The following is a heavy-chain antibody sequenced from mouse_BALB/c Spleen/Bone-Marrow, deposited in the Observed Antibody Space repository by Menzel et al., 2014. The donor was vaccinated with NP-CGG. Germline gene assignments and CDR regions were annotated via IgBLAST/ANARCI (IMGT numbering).Heavy chain of an antibody. V-gene: IGHV1-5*01. CDR1: GYTFTSYW. D-gene: IGHD1-1*01. Sequence: VQLQQSGTVLARPGASVKMSCKASGYTFTSYWMHWVKQRPGQGLEWIGAIYPGNSDTSYNQKFKGKAKLTAVTSTNTAYMELSSLTNEDSAVYFCTRWWVYGSSFMDYWGQGTSVTVSS. J-gene: IGHJ4*01. CDR2: IYPGNSDT. CDR3: TRWWVYGSSFMDY.